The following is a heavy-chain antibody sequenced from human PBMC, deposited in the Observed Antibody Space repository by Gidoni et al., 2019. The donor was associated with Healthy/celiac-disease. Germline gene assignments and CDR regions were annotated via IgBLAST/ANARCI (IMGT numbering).Heavy chain of an antibody. J-gene: IGHJ5*02. Sequence: QVQLVQSGAEVKKPGASVKVSCKASGYTFTGYYMHWVRQAPGQGLEWMGWINPNSGGTNYAQKFQGWVTMTRDTSISTAYMELSRLRSDDTAVYYCARGVELELRGDWFDPWGQGTLVTVSS. CDR3: ARGVELELRGDWFDP. V-gene: IGHV1-2*04. CDR1: GYTFTGYY. D-gene: IGHD1-7*01. CDR2: INPNSGGT.